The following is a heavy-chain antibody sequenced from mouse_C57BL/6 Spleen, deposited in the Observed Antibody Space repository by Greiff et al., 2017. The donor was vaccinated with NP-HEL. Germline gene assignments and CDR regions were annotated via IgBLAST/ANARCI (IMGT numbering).Heavy chain of an antibody. CDR1: GFTFSDYG. CDR2: ISSGSSTI. Sequence: EVKLMESGGGLVKPGGSLKLSCAASGFTFSDYGMHWVRQAPEKGLEWVAYISSGSSTIYYADTVTGRFTISRDNAKNTLFLQMTSLRSEDTAMYYCARNDGYYWFAYWGQGTLVTVSA. CDR3: ARNDGYYWFAY. V-gene: IGHV5-17*01. J-gene: IGHJ3*01. D-gene: IGHD2-3*01.